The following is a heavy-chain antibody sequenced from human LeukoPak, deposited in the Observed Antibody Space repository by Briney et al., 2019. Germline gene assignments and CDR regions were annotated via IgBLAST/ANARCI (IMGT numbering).Heavy chain of an antibody. D-gene: IGHD6-19*01. CDR3: AIPHSSGWYYYYYMDV. CDR1: GGTFSSYA. CDR2: IIPIFGTA. V-gene: IGHV1-69*01. J-gene: IGHJ6*03. Sequence: SVKVSCKASGGTFSSYAISWVRQAPGQGLEWMGVIIPIFGTANYAQKFQGRVTITADESTSTAYMELSSLRSEDTAVYYCAIPHSSGWYYYYYMDVWGKGTTVTVSS.